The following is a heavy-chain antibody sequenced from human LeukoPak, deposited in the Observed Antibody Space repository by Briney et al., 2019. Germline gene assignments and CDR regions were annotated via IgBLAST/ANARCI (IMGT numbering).Heavy chain of an antibody. CDR1: GGSISSGGYY. CDR3: ARRGVRGVPFDY. V-gene: IGHV4-31*03. CDR2: IYYSGST. Sequence: SETLSLTCTVSGGSISSGGYYWSWIRQHPGKGLEWTGYIYYSGSTYYNPSLKSRVTISVDTSKNQFSLKLSSVTAADTAVYYCARRGVRGVPFDYWGQGTLVTVSS. J-gene: IGHJ4*02. D-gene: IGHD3-10*01.